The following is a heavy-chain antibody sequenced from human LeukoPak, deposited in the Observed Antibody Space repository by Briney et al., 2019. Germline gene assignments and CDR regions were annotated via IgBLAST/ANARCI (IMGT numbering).Heavy chain of an antibody. CDR1: GGSISSYY. CDR3: ARGRHSSGPKS. CDR2: IYYSGST. V-gene: IGHV4-59*01. J-gene: IGHJ3*01. Sequence: PSETLSLTCTVSGGSISSYYWSWIRQPPGKGLEWIGYIYYSGSTNYNPSLKSRVTISVDTSKNQFSLKLSSVTAADTAVYYCARGRHSSGPKSWGQGTMVTVSS. D-gene: IGHD6-19*01.